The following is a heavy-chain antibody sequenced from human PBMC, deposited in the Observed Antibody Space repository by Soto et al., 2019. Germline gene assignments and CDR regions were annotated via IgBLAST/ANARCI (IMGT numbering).Heavy chain of an antibody. V-gene: IGHV4-31*03. D-gene: IGHD2-21*02. CDR2: IYYSGST. CDR3: AAVCGVDCRNGMDV. CDR1: GGSISSGGYY. Sequence: QVQLQESGPGLVKPSQTLSLTCTVSGGSISSGGYYWSWIRQDPGKGLEWIGYIYYSGSTYYHTCLKRRDTISVDTAKREFSLQLTSVTAVDTGVYHCAAVCGVDCRNGMDVWGQWTTVTVCS. J-gene: IGHJ6*02.